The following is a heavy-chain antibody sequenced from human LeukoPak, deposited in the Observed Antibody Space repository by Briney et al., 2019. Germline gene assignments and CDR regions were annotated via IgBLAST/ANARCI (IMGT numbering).Heavy chain of an antibody. CDR1: XXXXXSNXAX. CDR3: ARSSVAGWFDP. V-gene: IGHV6-1*01. CDR2: TYYRSKWYN. J-gene: IGHJ5*02. Sequence: SQTLSLTXAFXXXXXXSNXAXWNWITQSPSRGVEWLGRTYYRSKWYNDYAVSVKSRITINPDTSKNQFSLQLNSVTPEDTAVYYCARSSVAGWFDPWGQGTLVTVSS. D-gene: IGHD6-19*01.